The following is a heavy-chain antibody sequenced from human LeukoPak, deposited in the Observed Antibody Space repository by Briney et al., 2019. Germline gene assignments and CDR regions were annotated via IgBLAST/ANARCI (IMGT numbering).Heavy chain of an antibody. Sequence: ASVNVSCKASGYTFTGYYMHWVRQAPGQGLEWMGWINPNSGGTNYAQKFQGRVTMTRDTSISTAYMELSRLRSDDTAVYYCARDSAVVPAAMFIDYWGQGTLVTVSS. J-gene: IGHJ4*02. CDR1: GYTFTGYY. V-gene: IGHV1-2*02. CDR2: INPNSGGT. D-gene: IGHD2-2*01. CDR3: ARDSAVVPAAMFIDY.